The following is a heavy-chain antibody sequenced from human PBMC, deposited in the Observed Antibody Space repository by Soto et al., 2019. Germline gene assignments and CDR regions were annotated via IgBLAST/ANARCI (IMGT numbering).Heavy chain of an antibody. CDR2: ISSGSSTI. J-gene: IGHJ4*02. D-gene: IGHD3-22*01. V-gene: IGHV3-48*01. CDR3: ARSPSYYANFDY. Sequence: EVQLVESGGGLVQPGGSLRLSCAASGFTFSSYSMNWVRQAPGKGLEWVSYISSGSSTIYYADSVKGRFTISRDNAKNSLYLQMNSLRAEDTAVYYCARSPSYYANFDYWGQGTLVTVS. CDR1: GFTFSSYS.